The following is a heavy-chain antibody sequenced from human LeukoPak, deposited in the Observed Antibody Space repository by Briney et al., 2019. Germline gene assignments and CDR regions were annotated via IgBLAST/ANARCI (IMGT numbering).Heavy chain of an antibody. D-gene: IGHD6-19*01. CDR3: AKVDFIAVAGRFDY. J-gene: IGHJ4*02. Sequence: GGSLRLSCAASGFTFSNYGMSWVRQAPGRGLEWVSGISASGGSTYYADSVKGRFTISRDNSKNTLYLQMNSLRAEDTAVYYCAKVDFIAVAGRFDYWGQGTLVTVSS. CDR2: ISASGGST. CDR1: GFTFSNYG. V-gene: IGHV3-23*01.